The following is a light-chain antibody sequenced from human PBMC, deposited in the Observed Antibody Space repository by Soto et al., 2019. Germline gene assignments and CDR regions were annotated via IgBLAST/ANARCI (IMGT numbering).Light chain of an antibody. V-gene: IGLV1-40*01. CDR2: GNS. J-gene: IGLJ2*01. Sequence: QSVLTQPPSVSGAPGQRVTISCTGSSSNIGAGYDVHWYQQLPGTAPKLLIYGNSNRPSGVPDRISGSKSGTXASLAISGLQAEDEADYYCQSFDSSLSGWVFGGGTKVTVL. CDR3: QSFDSSLSGWV. CDR1: SSNIGAGYD.